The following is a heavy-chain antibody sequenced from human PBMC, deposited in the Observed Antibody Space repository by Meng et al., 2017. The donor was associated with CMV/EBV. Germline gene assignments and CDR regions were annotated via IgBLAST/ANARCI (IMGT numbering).Heavy chain of an antibody. CDR3: AKVTRDYDFWSGYRSYGMDV. CDR1: GFTFSSYA. D-gene: IGHD3-3*01. J-gene: IGHJ6*02. V-gene: IGHV3-23*01. CDR2: ISGSGGST. Sequence: GGSLRLSCAASGFTFSSYAMSWVRQAPGKGLEWVSAISGSGGSTYYADSVKGRFTISRDNSKNTLYLQMNGLRAEDTAVYYCAKVTRDYDFWSGYRSYGMDVWGQGTTVTVSS.